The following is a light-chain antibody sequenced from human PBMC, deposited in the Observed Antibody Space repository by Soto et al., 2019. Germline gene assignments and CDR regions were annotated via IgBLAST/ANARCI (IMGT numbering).Light chain of an antibody. Sequence: EIVRTPSPATLSVSPGERATLSCRASQSVSSNLAWYQKKPGQAPRLLIYDASNRATGIPARFSGSGSGTDFNLTISRLETEDFAVYECQQYGSSSGTCGQGTKWEI. CDR1: QSVSSN. CDR3: QQYGSSSGT. V-gene: IGKV3D-15*01. CDR2: DAS. J-gene: IGKJ2*01.